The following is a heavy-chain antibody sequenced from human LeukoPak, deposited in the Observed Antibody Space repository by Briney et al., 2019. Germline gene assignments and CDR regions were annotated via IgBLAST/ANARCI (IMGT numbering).Heavy chain of an antibody. Sequence: SETLSLTCTVSGDSISSHCWTWIRQPPGKGLEWVGYIHYSGTTNYNPSLKSRITTSLDTSRNQFSLKLNSVTAADTAVYYCARGGWSLDYWGQGTLVTVSS. CDR1: GDSISSHC. V-gene: IGHV4-59*11. CDR3: ARGGWSLDY. CDR2: IHYSGTT. D-gene: IGHD6-19*01. J-gene: IGHJ4*02.